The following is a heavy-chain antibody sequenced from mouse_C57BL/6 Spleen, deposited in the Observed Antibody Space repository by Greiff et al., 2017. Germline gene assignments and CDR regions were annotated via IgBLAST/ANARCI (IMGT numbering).Heavy chain of an antibody. Sequence: QVQLQQSGAELMKPGASVKLSCKATGYTFTGYWIEWVKQRPGHGLEWIGEILPGSGSTNYNEKFKGKATFTADTSSNTAYIQLSSLTTEDSAIYYCARRRDGYYPFAYWGQGTLVTVSA. CDR2: ILPGSGST. J-gene: IGHJ3*01. CDR1: GYTFTGYW. CDR3: ARRRDGYYPFAY. V-gene: IGHV1-9*01. D-gene: IGHD2-3*01.